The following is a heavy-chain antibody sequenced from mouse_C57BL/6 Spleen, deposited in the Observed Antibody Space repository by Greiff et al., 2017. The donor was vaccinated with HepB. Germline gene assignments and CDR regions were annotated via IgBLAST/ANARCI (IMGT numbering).Heavy chain of an antibody. CDR3: AREDYGTPYAMDD. J-gene: IGHJ4*01. D-gene: IGHD1-1*01. CDR2: IDPSDSYT. V-gene: IGHV1-59*01. CDR1: GYTFTSYW. Sequence: QVQLQQPGAELVRPGTSVKLSCKASGYTFTSYWMHWVKQRPGQGLEWIGVIDPSDSYTNYNQKFKGKATLTVDTSSSTAYMQLSSLTSEDSAVYYCAREDYGTPYAMDDWGQGTSVTVSS.